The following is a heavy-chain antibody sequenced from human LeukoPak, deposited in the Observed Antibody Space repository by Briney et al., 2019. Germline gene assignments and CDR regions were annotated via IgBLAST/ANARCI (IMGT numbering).Heavy chain of an antibody. D-gene: IGHD6-6*01. Sequence: GASVKVSCKASGYTFTGYYMHWVRQAPGQGLEWMGWINPNSGGTNYAQKFQGRVTMTRDTSISTAYMELSRLRSDDTAGYYCARVGDSSSWRPLDYWGQGTLVTVSS. CDR3: ARVGDSSSWRPLDY. CDR2: INPNSGGT. CDR1: GYTFTGYY. V-gene: IGHV1-2*02. J-gene: IGHJ4*02.